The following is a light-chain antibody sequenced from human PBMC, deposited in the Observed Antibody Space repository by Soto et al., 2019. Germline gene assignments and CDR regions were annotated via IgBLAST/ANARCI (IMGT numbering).Light chain of an antibody. V-gene: IGLV2-11*01. CDR2: DVT. J-gene: IGLJ1*01. Sequence: QSALTQPRSVSGSPGQSVPISCTGTSNDVGAYHYVSWYQHHPGKAPKLIIYDVTQRPSGIPDRFSGSKSGNTASLTISGLQADDEADYHCCSYADNYFYVFGTGTKVTVL. CDR1: SNDVGAYHY. CDR3: CSYADNYFYV.